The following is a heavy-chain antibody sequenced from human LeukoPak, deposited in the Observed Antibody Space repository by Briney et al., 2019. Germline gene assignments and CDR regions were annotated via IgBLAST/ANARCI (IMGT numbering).Heavy chain of an antibody. CDR1: GGTFSSYA. J-gene: IGHJ4*02. D-gene: IGHD5-18*01. CDR2: IIPILGIA. CDR3: ARVPNLSRPAMRPHHDY. V-gene: IGHV1-69*04. Sequence: GSSVKVSCKASGGTFSSYAISWVRQAPGQGLEWMGRIIPILGIANYAQKFQGRVTITADKSTSTAYMELSSLRSEDTAVYYCARVPNLSRPAMRPHHDYWGQGTLVTVSS.